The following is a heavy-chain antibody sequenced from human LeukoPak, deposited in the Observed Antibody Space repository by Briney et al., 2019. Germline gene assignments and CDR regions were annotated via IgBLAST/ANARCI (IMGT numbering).Heavy chain of an antibody. V-gene: IGHV3-23*01. CDR1: GFTFSSYA. CDR3: AKLPTYYGSGSYPYYFDY. J-gene: IGHJ4*02. D-gene: IGHD3-10*01. Sequence: GGSLRLSCAASGFTFSSYAMSWVRQAPGKGLEWVSAISGSGGSTYYADSVKGRFTISRDNSKNTLYLQMNSLRAEDTAVYYCAKLPTYYGSGSYPYYFDYWGQGTLVTVSS. CDR2: ISGSGGST.